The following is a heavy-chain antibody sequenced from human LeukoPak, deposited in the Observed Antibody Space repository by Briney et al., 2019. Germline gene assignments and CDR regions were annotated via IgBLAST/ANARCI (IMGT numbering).Heavy chain of an antibody. CDR2: IIPIFGTA. CDR1: GGTFRSYA. J-gene: IGHJ5*02. D-gene: IGHD4-17*01. Sequence: ASLKVSCKASGGTFRSYAISWVRQAPGQGLEWIGGIIPIFGTANYAQKFQGRVTITADESTSTAYMELGSLRSEDTAVYYCARYYGDYSHWFDPWGQGTLVTVSS. V-gene: IGHV1-69*01. CDR3: ARYYGDYSHWFDP.